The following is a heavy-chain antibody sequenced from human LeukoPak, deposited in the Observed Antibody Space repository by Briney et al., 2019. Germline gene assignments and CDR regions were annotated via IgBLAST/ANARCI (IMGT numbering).Heavy chain of an antibody. CDR1: GGSISSSSYY. D-gene: IGHD4-11*01. V-gene: IGHV4-39*01. CDR2: IYYSGST. J-gene: IGHJ4*02. CDR3: ARRKADYSRHWVDY. Sequence: PSETLSLTCTVSGGSISSSSYYWGWIRQPPGKGLEWIGSIYYSGSTYYNPSLKSRVTISVDTSKNQFSLKLSSVTAADTAVYYCARRKADYSRHWVDYWGQGTLVTVSS.